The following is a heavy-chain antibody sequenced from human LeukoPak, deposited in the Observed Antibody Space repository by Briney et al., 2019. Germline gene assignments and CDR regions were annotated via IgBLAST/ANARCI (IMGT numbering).Heavy chain of an antibody. J-gene: IGHJ4*02. CDR1: GYTFTSYG. CDR2: ISAYNGNT. V-gene: IGHV1-18*01. CDR3: ARIPTSTVTMCSDY. D-gene: IGHD4-17*01. Sequence: EASVKVSCKASGYTFTSYGISWVRQAPGQGLEWMGWISAYNGNTNYAQKLQGRVTMTTDTSTSTAYMELRSLRSDDTAVYYCARIPTSTVTMCSDYWGQGTLVTVSS.